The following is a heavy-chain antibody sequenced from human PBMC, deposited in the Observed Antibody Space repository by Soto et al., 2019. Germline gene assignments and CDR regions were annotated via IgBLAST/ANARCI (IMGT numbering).Heavy chain of an antibody. Sequence: SEALSLTCTVSGASISSYYWSWIRQPPGKGLEWIGYIYYSGSTNYNPSLKSRVTISVDTSKNQFSLRLSSVTAADTAVYHCARQMFIGGMDVWGQGTTVTVSS. CDR3: ARQMFIGGMDV. D-gene: IGHD2-15*01. J-gene: IGHJ6*02. CDR1: GASISSYY. V-gene: IGHV4-59*08. CDR2: IYYSGST.